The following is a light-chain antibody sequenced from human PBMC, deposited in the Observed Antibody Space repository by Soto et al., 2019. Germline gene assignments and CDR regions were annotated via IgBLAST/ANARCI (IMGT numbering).Light chain of an antibody. CDR1: QSVTSNY. Sequence: EMVLTQSPGPLSLSPGERATLSCRASQSVTSNYLAWYQQKPGQAPRILIYGASSRATGIPDRFSGSGSGTDLTLTISRLEPEDCAVYYCQQYGSAPPYTFGQGTRLDIK. CDR3: QQYGSAPPYT. J-gene: IGKJ2*01. V-gene: IGKV3-20*01. CDR2: GAS.